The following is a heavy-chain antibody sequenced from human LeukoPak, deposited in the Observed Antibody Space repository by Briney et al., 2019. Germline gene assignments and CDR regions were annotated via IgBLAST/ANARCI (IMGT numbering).Heavy chain of an antibody. CDR2: INPSGDST. CDR1: GYTFTSYD. V-gene: IGHV1-46*01. D-gene: IGHD6-19*01. J-gene: IGHJ4*02. CDR3: ARGATYISGHHDA. Sequence: ASVKVSCKASGYTFTSYDINWVRQAPGQGLEWMGIINPSGDSTNYTQKLQGRLTMTRDTSTNTVYMELSSLRSDDTAVYYCARGATYISGHHDAWGQGTLVTVSS.